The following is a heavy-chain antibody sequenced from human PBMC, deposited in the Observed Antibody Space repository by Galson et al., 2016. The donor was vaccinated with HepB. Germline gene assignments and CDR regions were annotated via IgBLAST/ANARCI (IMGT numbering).Heavy chain of an antibody. D-gene: IGHD2-15*01. Sequence: SLRLSCAASGFTLTDLWMNWVRQAPGKGLEWVANIKGDGSQKNYVDSVKGRFTISRDNAKRSLYLQMDSLRAEETAMYYCLADTYALDLWGQGTMVTVSS. V-gene: IGHV3-7*01. J-gene: IGHJ3*01. CDR2: IKGDGSQK. CDR3: LADTYALDL. CDR1: GFTLTDLW.